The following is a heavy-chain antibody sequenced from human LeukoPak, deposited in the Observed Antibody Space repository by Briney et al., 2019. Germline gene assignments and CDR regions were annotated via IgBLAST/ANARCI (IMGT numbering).Heavy chain of an antibody. CDR1: GFTFSNYA. Sequence: GGSLRLSCAASGFTFSNYAMSWVRQAPGKGLEWVSGISGSGGSTYYADSVKGRFTISRDDSKNTLYLQMNSLTDEDTAVYYCAKKWGVGTTTLDYFDYWGQGTLVTVSS. D-gene: IGHD1-26*01. V-gene: IGHV3-23*01. CDR3: AKKWGVGTTTLDYFDY. J-gene: IGHJ4*02. CDR2: ISGSGGST.